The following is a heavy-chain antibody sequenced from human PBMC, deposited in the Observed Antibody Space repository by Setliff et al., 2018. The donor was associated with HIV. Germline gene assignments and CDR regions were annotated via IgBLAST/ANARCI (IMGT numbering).Heavy chain of an antibody. J-gene: IGHJ3*02. CDR3: ARYCSSTSCYMGAFDI. V-gene: IGHV4-39*01. D-gene: IGHD2-2*02. CDR1: GSSISSSSYY. Sequence: PSETLSLTCTVSGSSISSSSYYWGWIRQPPGKGLEWIGSIYYSGSTYYNPSLKSRVTISVDTSKNQFSLKLSSVTAADTAVYYCARYCSSTSCYMGAFDIWGQGTMVTVSS. CDR2: IYYSGST.